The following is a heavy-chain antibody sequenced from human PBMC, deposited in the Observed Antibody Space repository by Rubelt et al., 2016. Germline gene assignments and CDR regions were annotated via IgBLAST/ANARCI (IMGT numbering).Heavy chain of an antibody. D-gene: IGHD3-22*01. CDR2: IYYSGST. CDR1: GGSISSGGYS. V-gene: IGHV4-31*03. CDR3: ARADYYDSSGYHNWFDP. J-gene: IGHJ5*02. Sequence: QVQLQESGPGLVKPSQTLSLTCTVPGGSISSGGYSWSWLRQHPGKGLEWIGYIYYSGSTYYNPSLKSRVAIAVDTSKNQFSLKLSSVTAADTAVYYCARADYYDSSGYHNWFDPWGQGTLVTVSS.